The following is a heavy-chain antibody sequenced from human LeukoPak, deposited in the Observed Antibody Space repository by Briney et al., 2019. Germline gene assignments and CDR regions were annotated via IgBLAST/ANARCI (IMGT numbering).Heavy chain of an antibody. V-gene: IGHV1-18*01. D-gene: IGHD6-13*01. Sequence: GASVKVSCKASGYTFTSYGISWVRQAPGQGLEWMGWISAYNGNTNYAQKLQGGVTMTTDTSTSTAYMELRSLRSDDTAVYYCARGYSSSWYSPYANYYGMDVWGQGTTVTVSS. J-gene: IGHJ6*02. CDR3: ARGYSSSWYSPYANYYGMDV. CDR2: ISAYNGNT. CDR1: GYTFTSYG.